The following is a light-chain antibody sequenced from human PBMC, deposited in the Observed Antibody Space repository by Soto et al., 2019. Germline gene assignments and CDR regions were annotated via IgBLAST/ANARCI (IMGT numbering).Light chain of an antibody. J-gene: IGLJ3*02. CDR2: ANS. Sequence: QSVLTQPPSVSGAPGQRVTISCTGSSSNIGAGYDVQWYQQLPGTAPRLLIHANSNRPSGVPDRLSGSKSGTSGSLAITGLQAEDEGDYSCQSYDNSLSGLVVGGGTKLTVL. CDR3: QSYDNSLSGLV. V-gene: IGLV1-40*01. CDR1: SSNIGAGYD.